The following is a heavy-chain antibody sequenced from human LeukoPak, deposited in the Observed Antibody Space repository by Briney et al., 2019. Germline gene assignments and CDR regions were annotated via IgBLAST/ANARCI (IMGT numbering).Heavy chain of an antibody. D-gene: IGHD3-22*01. CDR3: EGNGGYS. CDR1: GGSISSYY. CDR2: LSKSGNT. V-gene: IGHV4-4*08. J-gene: IGHJ5*02. Sequence: KTSETLSLTCTVSGGSISSYYWSWIRLPPGKGLEWIGYLSKSGNTNYSPSLKSRVTIFGDTSKNQFSLKLSSVTAADTAVYYCEGNGGYSWSQGTLVTVSS.